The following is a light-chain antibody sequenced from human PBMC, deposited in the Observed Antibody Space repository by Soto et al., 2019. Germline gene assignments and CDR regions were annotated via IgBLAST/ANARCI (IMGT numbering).Light chain of an antibody. CDR1: QSISSW. J-gene: IGKJ3*01. CDR2: KAS. CDR3: QQYNSYLT. V-gene: IGKV1-5*03. Sequence: DVQMGQSPSTLSASVGDRVTITCRASQSISSWLAWYQQKPGKAPKLLIYKASSLESGVPSRFSGSGSGTEFTLTISSLQPDDFATYYCQQYNSYLTFGPGTKVDIK.